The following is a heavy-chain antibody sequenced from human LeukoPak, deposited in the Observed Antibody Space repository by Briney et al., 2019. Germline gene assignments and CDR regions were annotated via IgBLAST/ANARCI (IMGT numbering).Heavy chain of an antibody. CDR3: PTGPRWELPTF. D-gene: IGHD1-26*01. CDR2: IKSKTDGGTT. J-gene: IGHJ4*02. V-gene: IGHV3-15*01. CDR1: GFTFSDTW. Sequence: GGSLRLSCAASGFTFSDTWMSWVRQAPGKGLEWVGRIKSKTDGGTTDYAAPVKGRFTISRDDSKNTLYVQINSLKTEDTAVYYCPTGPRWELPTFWGQGTLVTVSS.